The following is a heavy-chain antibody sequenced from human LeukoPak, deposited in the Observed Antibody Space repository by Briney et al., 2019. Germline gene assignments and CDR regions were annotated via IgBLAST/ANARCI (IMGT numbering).Heavy chain of an antibody. V-gene: IGHV4-30-2*01. CDR1: GGSISSGGSS. D-gene: IGHD3-10*01. CDR3: ARGAYGSYFDY. CDR2: IYHSGST. Sequence: SETLSLTCAVSGGSISSGGSSWSWIRQPPGKGLEWIGYIYHSGSTYYNPSLKSRVTISVDRSKNQFSLKLSSVTAADTAVYYCARGAYGSYFDYWGQGTLVTVSS. J-gene: IGHJ4*02.